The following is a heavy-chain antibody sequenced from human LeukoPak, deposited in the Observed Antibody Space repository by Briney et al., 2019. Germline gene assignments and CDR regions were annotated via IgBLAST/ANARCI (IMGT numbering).Heavy chain of an antibody. V-gene: IGHV4-59*01. CDR3: ARLHGAYYDSSGYAVNAFDI. D-gene: IGHD3-22*01. CDR1: GGSISSYY. CDR2: IYYSGST. Sequence: EASETLSLTCTVSGGSISSYYWSWIRQPPGKGLEWIGYIYYSGSTNYNPSLKSRVTISVDTSKNQFSPKLSSVTAADTAVYYCARLHGAYYDSSGYAVNAFDIWGQGTMVTVSS. J-gene: IGHJ3*02.